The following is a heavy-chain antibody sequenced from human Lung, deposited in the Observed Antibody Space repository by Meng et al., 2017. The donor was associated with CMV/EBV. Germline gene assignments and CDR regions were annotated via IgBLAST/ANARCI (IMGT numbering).Heavy chain of an antibody. CDR2: ISGSGGST. V-gene: IGHV3-23*01. J-gene: IGHJ5*02. D-gene: IGHD6-19*01. Sequence: GESXKISCVASGLTFSSHPMTWVRQAPGKGLEWVSSISGSGGSTYSADSVQGRFTISRDNSKNTLYLQMSALRDEDTALYYCARGGPVAGKNWFDRWGQGXLVTVSS. CDR3: ARGGPVAGKNWFDR. CDR1: GLTFSSHP.